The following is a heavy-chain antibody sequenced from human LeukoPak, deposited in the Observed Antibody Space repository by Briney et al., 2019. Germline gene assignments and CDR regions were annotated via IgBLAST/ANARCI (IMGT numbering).Heavy chain of an antibody. J-gene: IGHJ4*02. D-gene: IGHD6-13*01. CDR1: GFTFSDYY. CDR2: ISSSGSTI. V-gene: IGHV3-11*01. Sequence: GGSLRLSCAASGFTFSDYYMSWIRQAPGKGLEWVSYISSSGSTIYYADSVKGRFTISRDNAKNSLYLQMNSLRAEDTAMYYCARARVGYSRTGDFDYWGRGTLVTVSS. CDR3: ARARVGYSRTGDFDY.